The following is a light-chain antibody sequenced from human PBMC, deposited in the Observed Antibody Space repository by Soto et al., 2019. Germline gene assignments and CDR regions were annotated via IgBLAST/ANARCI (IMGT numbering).Light chain of an antibody. CDR3: SLYTSSSPFV. J-gene: IGLJ1*01. CDR2: EVS. V-gene: IGLV2-18*01. CDR1: SSDVGSYNR. Sequence: QSALTQPPSVSGSPGQSVTISCTGTSSDVGSYNRVSWYQQSPGTAPKLMIYEVSNRPSGVSDRFSGSKSGNTASLTISGLQAEDEADYYCSLYTSSSPFVFGTGTKVTVL.